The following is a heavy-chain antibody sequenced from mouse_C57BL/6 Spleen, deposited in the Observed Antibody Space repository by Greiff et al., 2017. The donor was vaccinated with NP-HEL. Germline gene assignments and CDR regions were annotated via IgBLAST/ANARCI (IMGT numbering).Heavy chain of an antibody. D-gene: IGHD2-3*01. Sequence: QVQLKQPGAELVRPGSSVKLSCKASGYTFTSYWMHWVKQRPIQGLEWIGNIDPSDSETHYNQKFKDKATLTVDKSSSTAYMQLSSLTSEDSAVYYCARDGYYYFDYWGKGTTLTVAS. CDR1: GYTFTSYW. V-gene: IGHV1-52*01. J-gene: IGHJ2*01. CDR2: IDPSDSET. CDR3: ARDGYYYFDY.